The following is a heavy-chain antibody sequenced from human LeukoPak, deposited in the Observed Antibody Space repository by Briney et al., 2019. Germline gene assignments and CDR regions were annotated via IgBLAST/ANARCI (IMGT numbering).Heavy chain of an antibody. J-gene: IGHJ4*02. CDR2: ISSSSSTI. D-gene: IGHD6-19*01. CDR3: ARAYGIAVAGPLDY. Sequence: PGGSLRLSCAASGFTFSSYSVNWVRQAPGKGLEWVSYISSSSSTIYYADSVKGRFTISRDNAKNSLYLQMNSLRAEDTAVYYCARAYGIAVAGPLDYWGQGTLVTVSS. CDR1: GFTFSSYS. V-gene: IGHV3-48*01.